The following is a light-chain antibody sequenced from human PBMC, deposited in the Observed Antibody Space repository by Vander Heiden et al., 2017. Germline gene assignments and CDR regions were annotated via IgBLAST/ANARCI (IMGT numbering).Light chain of an antibody. CDR1: QSVSSSY. J-gene: IGKJ1*01. Sequence: EIVLTQSPGTLSLPPGERATLSCRASQSVSSSYLAWYQQKPGQAPRLLIYGASSRATGIPDRFSGSGSGTDFTLTISRLEPEDFAVYYCQQDGSSPRTFGQGTKVEIK. CDR2: GAS. V-gene: IGKV3-20*01. CDR3: QQDGSSPRT.